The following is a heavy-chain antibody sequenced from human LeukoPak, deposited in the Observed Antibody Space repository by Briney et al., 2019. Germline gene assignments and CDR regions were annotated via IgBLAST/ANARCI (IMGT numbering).Heavy chain of an antibody. CDR1: GYTFTSYG. J-gene: IGHJ5*02. V-gene: IGHV1-18*01. CDR3: ARGQSSGWYVKAWFDP. D-gene: IGHD6-19*01. Sequence: ASVKVSCKASGYTFTSYGISWVRQAPGQGLEWMGWISAYNGNTNYAQKLQGRVTMTTDTSTSTAYMELSSLRSEDTAVYYCARGQSSGWYVKAWFDPWGQGTLVTVSS. CDR2: ISAYNGNT.